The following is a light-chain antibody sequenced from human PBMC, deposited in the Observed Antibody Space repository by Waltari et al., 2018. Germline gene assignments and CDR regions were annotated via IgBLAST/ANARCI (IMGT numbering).Light chain of an antibody. CDR1: QSVSRF. V-gene: IGKV3-20*01. Sequence: DIVLTQSPGTLSLSPGERGTLSCRASQSVSRFLAWYHQKPGQAPRLLIYGASTRATGIPDRFSGSGSGTDFSLTISRLEPEDFAVYYCQKYDRLPATFGQGTKVEIK. CDR2: GAS. J-gene: IGKJ1*01. CDR3: QKYDRLPAT.